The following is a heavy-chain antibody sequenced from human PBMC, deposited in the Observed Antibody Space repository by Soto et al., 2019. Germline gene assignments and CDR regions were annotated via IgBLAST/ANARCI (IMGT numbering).Heavy chain of an antibody. CDR2: IDYDGSST. D-gene: IGHD5-18*01. V-gene: IGHV3-74*01. CDR1: GFTFSNSW. J-gene: IGHJ4*02. Sequence: EVQLVESGGGLVQPGGSLRLSCAASGFTFSNSWMHWVRQAPGKGLVWVARIDYDGSSTTYADSVKGRFTISRDNAKNRVYLQMNSLSPEDTALYYCATNPSGYSYGFFDFWGQGTLVTVSS. CDR3: ATNPSGYSYGFFDF.